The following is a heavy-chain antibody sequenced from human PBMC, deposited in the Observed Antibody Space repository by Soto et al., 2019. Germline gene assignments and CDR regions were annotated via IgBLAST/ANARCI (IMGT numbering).Heavy chain of an antibody. J-gene: IGHJ5*02. CDR2: IGSDGDIT. CDR3: VKVSTFYDILTGYYSTNFFDP. CDR1: GFTFSEYS. V-gene: IGHV3-64D*06. D-gene: IGHD3-9*01. Sequence: GGSLRLSCSASGFTFSEYSMHWVRQAPGKGLQYVSTIGSDGDITYYADSVKGRFTISRDNSKNTLYLQMNSLRPEDTAVYYCVKVSTFYDILTGYYSTNFFDPWGQGTLVTVSS.